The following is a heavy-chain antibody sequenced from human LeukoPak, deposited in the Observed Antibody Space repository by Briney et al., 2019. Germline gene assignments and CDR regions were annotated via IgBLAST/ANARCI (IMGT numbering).Heavy chain of an antibody. CDR1: GYSFTSYW. D-gene: IGHD1-7*01. CDR2: IYPGDSDT. Sequence: GESLKISCKGSGYSFTSYWIGWVRQMPGKGLEWMGIIYPGDSDTRYSPSFQGQVTISADKSISTAYLQWSSPKASDTAMYYCARTPYSNWNYPYFDYWGQGTLVTVSS. CDR3: ARTPYSNWNYPYFDY. V-gene: IGHV5-51*01. J-gene: IGHJ4*02.